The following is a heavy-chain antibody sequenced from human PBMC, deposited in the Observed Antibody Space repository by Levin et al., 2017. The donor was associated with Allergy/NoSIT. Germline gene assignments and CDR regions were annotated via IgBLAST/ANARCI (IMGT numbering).Heavy chain of an antibody. V-gene: IGHV3-23*01. CDR1: GFTFSSYA. J-gene: IGHJ4*02. Sequence: ETLSLTCAASGFTFSSYAMSWVRQAPGKGLEWVSGISGSGGSTYHADSVKGRFTISRDNSKNTLYLHMNSLRAEDTAVYYCAKDLVVAAITRYYFDYWGQGTLVTVSS. D-gene: IGHD5-12*01. CDR3: AKDLVVAAITRYYFDY. CDR2: ISGSGGST.